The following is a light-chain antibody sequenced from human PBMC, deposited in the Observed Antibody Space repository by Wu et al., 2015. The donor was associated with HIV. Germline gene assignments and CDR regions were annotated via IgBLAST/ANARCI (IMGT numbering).Light chain of an antibody. CDR1: QSVRNY. CDR2: DAS. Sequence: EIVLTQSPATLSLSPGERATLSCKASQSVRNYLAWFQQKPGQAPRLLIYDASNRATGIPARFSGSGSGTDFTLTISSLEPEDFALYYCQQRSNWPWTFGQGPR. CDR3: QQRSNWPWT. V-gene: IGKV3-11*01. J-gene: IGKJ1*01.